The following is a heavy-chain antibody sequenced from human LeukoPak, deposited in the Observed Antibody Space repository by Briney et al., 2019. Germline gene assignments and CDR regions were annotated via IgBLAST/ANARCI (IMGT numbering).Heavy chain of an antibody. CDR2: INPNSGDT. D-gene: IGHD2-15*01. CDR3: AKAGDCGGSCYNWFDP. J-gene: IGHJ5*02. CDR1: GYTFTGYY. V-gene: IGHV1-2*02. Sequence: ASVKVSCKASGYTFTGYYIHWVRQAPGQGLECMGWINPNSGDTNYPQDFQGRVTMTRDTSINTAYMELTWLRSDDTAVYYCAKAGDCGGSCYNWFDPWGQGTLVTVSS.